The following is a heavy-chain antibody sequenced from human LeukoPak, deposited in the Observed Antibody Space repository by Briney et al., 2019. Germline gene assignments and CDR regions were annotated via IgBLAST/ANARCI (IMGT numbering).Heavy chain of an antibody. V-gene: IGHV1-2*02. CDR3: ARVLIPTLVTSNFDY. CDR1: GYTFTDYH. J-gene: IGHJ4*02. CDR2: INTNNGAT. D-gene: IGHD2-21*02. Sequence: ASVKVSCRASGYTFTDYHLYWVRKAPGQGLEWMGWINTNNGATHYAQKFQGRVTLTRDTSISTAYMDLSRLTSDDTAVYYCARVLIPTLVTSNFDYWGQGTLVTVSS.